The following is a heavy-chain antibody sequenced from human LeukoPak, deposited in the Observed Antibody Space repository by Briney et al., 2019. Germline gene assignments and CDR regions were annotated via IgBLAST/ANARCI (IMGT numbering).Heavy chain of an antibody. CDR1: GGSSTNYY. CDR3: ARPVYCSSTTCAGPFHI. CDR2: INHRGST. J-gene: IGHJ3*02. Sequence: SETLSLTCAVYGGSSTNYYWSWIRQPPGKGLEWIGKINHRGSTYYSPSLKSRVTISVDTSKNQFSLRLTSVTAADTAVYYCARPVYCSSTTCAGPFHIWGQGTMVTVSS. D-gene: IGHD2-2*01. V-gene: IGHV4-34*01.